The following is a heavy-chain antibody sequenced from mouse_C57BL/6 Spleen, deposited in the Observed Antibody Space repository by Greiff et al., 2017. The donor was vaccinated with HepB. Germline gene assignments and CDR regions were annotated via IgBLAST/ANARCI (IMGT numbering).Heavy chain of an antibody. J-gene: IGHJ2*01. CDR2: ISDGGSYT. Sequence: EVKLVESGGGLVKPGGSLKLSCAASGFTFSSYAMSWVRQTPEKRLEWVATISDGGSYTYYPDNVKGRFTISRDNAKNNLYLQMSHLKSEDTAMYYCARDGDYVVRDPYLGYWGQVTTLTVSS. CDR3: ARDGDYVVRDPYLGY. D-gene: IGHD2-13*01. V-gene: IGHV5-4*01. CDR1: GFTFSSYA.